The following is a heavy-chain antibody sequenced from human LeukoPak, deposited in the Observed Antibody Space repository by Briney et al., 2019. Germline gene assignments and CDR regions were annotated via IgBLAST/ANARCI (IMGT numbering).Heavy chain of an antibody. CDR3: AKVISGPNYYYGMDV. CDR2: ISGSGGST. V-gene: IGHV3-23*01. CDR1: GFTFSSYA. J-gene: IGHJ6*02. D-gene: IGHD2-8*02. Sequence: GGSLRLSCEASGFTFSSYAMSWVRQAPGKGLEWVSAISGSGGSTYYADSVKGRFTISRDNSKNTLYLQMNSLRAEDTAVYYCAKVISGPNYYYGMDVWGQGTTVTVSS.